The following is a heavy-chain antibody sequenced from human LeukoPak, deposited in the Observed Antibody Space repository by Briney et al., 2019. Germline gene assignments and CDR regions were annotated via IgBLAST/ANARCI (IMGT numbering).Heavy chain of an antibody. J-gene: IGHJ4*02. V-gene: IGHV3-9*03. D-gene: IGHD6-13*01. Sequence: GGSLRLSCAASGFTFDDYAMHWVRQAPGKGLEWVSGISWNSGSIGYADSVKGRFTISRDNAKNSLYQQMNSLRAEDMALYYCAKVTAAGTFDYWGQGTLVTVSS. CDR1: GFTFDDYA. CDR2: ISWNSGSI. CDR3: AKVTAAGTFDY.